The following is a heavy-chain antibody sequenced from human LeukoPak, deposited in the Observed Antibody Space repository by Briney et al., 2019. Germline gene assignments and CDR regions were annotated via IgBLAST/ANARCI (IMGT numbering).Heavy chain of an antibody. J-gene: IGHJ5*02. CDR1: GYNFGIFG. CDR2: ISANNGNT. Sequence: ASVKVSCKASGYNFGIFGISWVRQAPGQGLEWMGWISANNGNTKYAQSLQGRVTMTTDTSTSTAYMELRSLRSDDTAVYYCARVGVVLPSAWFDPWGQGTLVTVSS. D-gene: IGHD2-2*01. CDR3: ARVGVVLPSAWFDP. V-gene: IGHV1-18*01.